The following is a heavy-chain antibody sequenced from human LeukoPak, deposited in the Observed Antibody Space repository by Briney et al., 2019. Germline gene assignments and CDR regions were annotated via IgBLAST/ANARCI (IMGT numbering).Heavy chain of an antibody. CDR1: GYTFTGYY. CDR3: ARGYSSGRDSDMDV. CDR2: INPNSGGT. D-gene: IGHD6-19*01. V-gene: IGHV1-2*02. Sequence: GASVKVSCKVSGYTFTGYYMHWVRQAPGQGLEWMGWINPNSGGTNYAQKFQGRVTMTRDTSISTAYMELSRLRSDDTAVYYCARGYSSGRDSDMDVWGQGTTVTVPS. J-gene: IGHJ6*02.